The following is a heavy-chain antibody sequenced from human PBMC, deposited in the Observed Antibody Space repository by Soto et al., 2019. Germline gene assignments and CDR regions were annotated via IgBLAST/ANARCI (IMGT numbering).Heavy chain of an antibody. D-gene: IGHD3-10*01. Sequence: SETLSLTCTVSGGSISSYYWSWIRQPPGKGLEWIGYIYYSGSTNYNPSLKSRVTISVDTSKNQFSLKLSSVTAADTAVYYCAGAYYYGSGSQDYWGQGTLVTVSS. CDR3: AGAYYYGSGSQDY. J-gene: IGHJ4*02. V-gene: IGHV4-59*01. CDR2: IYYSGST. CDR1: GGSISSYY.